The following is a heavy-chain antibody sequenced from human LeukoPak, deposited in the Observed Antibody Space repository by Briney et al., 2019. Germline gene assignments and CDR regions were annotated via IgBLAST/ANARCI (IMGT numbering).Heavy chain of an antibody. CDR1: GYSFTSYW. D-gene: IGHD3-22*01. Sequence: GASLQISCKGSGYSFTSYWIGWVRQLPGKGLEWMGVIYPGDSDTRYSPSFQGQVTISADKSISTAYLQWSSLKASDTAMYYCARRAYYDSSGYQIEYYFDYWGQGTLVTVSS. CDR2: IYPGDSDT. J-gene: IGHJ4*02. V-gene: IGHV5-51*01. CDR3: ARRAYYDSSGYQIEYYFDY.